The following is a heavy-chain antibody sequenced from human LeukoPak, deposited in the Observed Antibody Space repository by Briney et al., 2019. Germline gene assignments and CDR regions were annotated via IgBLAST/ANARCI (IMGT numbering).Heavy chain of an antibody. D-gene: IGHD2-21*01. Sequence: PSETLSLTCSVSGDSMSSGSYYWGWIRQAPGKGLEWIGSIFYSGSTYYTPSLKSRVTMSLDTSKNQFSLRLTSVTAADTAVYYCARQVAVVEPTDPNWFDSWGQGTLVTVSS. CDR2: IFYSGST. CDR1: GDSMSSGSYY. J-gene: IGHJ5*01. V-gene: IGHV4-39*07. CDR3: ARQVAVVEPTDPNWFDS.